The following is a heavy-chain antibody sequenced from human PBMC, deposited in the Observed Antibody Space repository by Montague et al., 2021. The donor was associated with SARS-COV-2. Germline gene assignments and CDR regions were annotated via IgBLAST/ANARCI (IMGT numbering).Heavy chain of an antibody. J-gene: IGHJ4*02. CDR1: GWSFSGYN. CDR3: ARRGSSVWGVTVSAELDY. D-gene: IGHD3-16*01. CDR2: INQSGRT. Sequence: SETLSLTCAVYGWSFSGYNWSWIRQPPETGLEWIGEINQSGRTNNNPSLTSRAIISVDTSKNQFSLKLSSVTAADTAVYYCARRGSSVWGVTVSAELDYWGQGILVIVSS. V-gene: IGHV4-34*04.